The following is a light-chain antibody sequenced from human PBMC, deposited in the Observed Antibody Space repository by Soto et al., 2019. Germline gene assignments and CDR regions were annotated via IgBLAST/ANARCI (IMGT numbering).Light chain of an antibody. V-gene: IGKV3-20*01. CDR2: GAS. CDR1: QSVSSSY. J-gene: IGKJ1*01. CDR3: QLYDSSWWT. Sequence: EIVMTQSPATLSVSPVERATLSCRASQSVSSSYLDWYQQKPGQAPRLLIYGASSRATGIPDRVSGSGSGTDFTLTISRLETEDFAVYYCQLYDSSWWTFGQGTKVDIK.